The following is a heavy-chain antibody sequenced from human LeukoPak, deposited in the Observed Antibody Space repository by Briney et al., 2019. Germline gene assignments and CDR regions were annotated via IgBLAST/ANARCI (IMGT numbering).Heavy chain of an antibody. CDR3: ARVEVVVVPAAQNYYMDV. CDR1: GFTFSSYV. V-gene: IGHV3-21*01. CDR2: ISSSSSYI. Sequence: PGGSLRLSCAASGFTFSSYVMNWVRQAPGKGLEWVSSISSSSSYIYYADSVKGRFTISRDNAKNSLYLQMNSLRAEDTAVYYCARVEVVVVPAAQNYYMDVWGKGTTVTVSS. D-gene: IGHD2-2*01. J-gene: IGHJ6*03.